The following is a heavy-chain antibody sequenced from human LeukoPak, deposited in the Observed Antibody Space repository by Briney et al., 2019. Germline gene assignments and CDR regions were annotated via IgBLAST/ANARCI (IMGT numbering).Heavy chain of an antibody. CDR3: ARGYPLYYYYGMDV. Sequence: SETLSLTCTVSGGSISSHYWSWIRQPPGKGLEWIGYIYYSGSTNYNPSLKSRVTISVDTSKNQFSLKLSSVTAADTAVYYCARGYPLYYYYGMDVWGQGTTVTVSS. J-gene: IGHJ6*02. D-gene: IGHD3-16*02. CDR2: IYYSGST. V-gene: IGHV4-59*11. CDR1: GGSISSHY.